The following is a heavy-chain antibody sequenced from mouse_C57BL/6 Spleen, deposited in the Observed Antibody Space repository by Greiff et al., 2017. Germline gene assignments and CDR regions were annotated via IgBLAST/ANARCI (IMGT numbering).Heavy chain of an antibody. Sequence: VQLQQSGTVLARPGASVKMSCKTSGYTFTSYWMHWVNQRPGQGLEWIGAIYPGNSDTSYNQKFKGKAKLTAVTSASTAYMELSSLTNEDSAVYCCTKTAQPYYAMDYWGQGTSVTVSS. J-gene: IGHJ4*01. CDR1: GYTFTSYW. V-gene: IGHV1-5*01. D-gene: IGHD3-2*02. CDR2: IYPGNSDT. CDR3: TKTAQPYYAMDY.